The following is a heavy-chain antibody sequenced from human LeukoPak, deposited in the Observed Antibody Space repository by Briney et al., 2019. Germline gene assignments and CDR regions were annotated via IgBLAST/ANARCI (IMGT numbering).Heavy chain of an antibody. D-gene: IGHD4-23*01. Sequence: GGSLRLSCAASEFTLSSYSMSWVRQAPGKGLEWVSYISSTATSIYYADSVKGRFTVSRDNAKNSLYLQMNSLRAEDTAVYYCARDVTYHGGDWFDPWGQGTLVTVSS. V-gene: IGHV3-48*04. CDR3: ARDVTYHGGDWFDP. CDR2: ISSTATSI. CDR1: EFTLSSYS. J-gene: IGHJ5*02.